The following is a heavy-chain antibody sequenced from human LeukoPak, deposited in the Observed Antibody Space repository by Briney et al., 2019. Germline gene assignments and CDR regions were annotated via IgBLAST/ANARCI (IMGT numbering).Heavy chain of an antibody. D-gene: IGHD6-13*01. CDR3: ARVRAAAIPYYFDY. V-gene: IGHV4-39*07. J-gene: IGHJ4*02. Sequence: SETLSLTCTVSGGSISSSSYYWAWIRQPPGKGLEWIGSIYHSGSTYYNPSLKSRVTISVDTSKNQFSLKLSSVTAADTAVYYCARVRAAAIPYYFDYWGQGTLVTVSS. CDR1: GGSISSSSYY. CDR2: IYHSGST.